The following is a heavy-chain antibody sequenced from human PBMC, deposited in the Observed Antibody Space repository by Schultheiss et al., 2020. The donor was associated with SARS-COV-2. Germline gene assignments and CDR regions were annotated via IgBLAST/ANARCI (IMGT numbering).Heavy chain of an antibody. CDR3: ARDGVTMIVVASNYYYMDV. CDR2: IKQDGSEK. V-gene: IGHV3-7*01. Sequence: GESLKISCAASGFTFSSYWMSWVRQAPGKGLEWVANIKQDGSEKYYVDSVKGRFTISRDNAKNSLYLQMNSLRAEDTAVYYCARDGVTMIVVASNYYYMDVWGKGTTVTVSS. CDR1: GFTFSSYW. D-gene: IGHD3-22*01. J-gene: IGHJ6*03.